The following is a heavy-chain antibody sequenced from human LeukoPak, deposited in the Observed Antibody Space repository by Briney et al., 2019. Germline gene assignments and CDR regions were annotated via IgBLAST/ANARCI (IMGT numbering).Heavy chain of an antibody. V-gene: IGHV1-46*01. D-gene: IGHD2-15*01. CDR2: INPSGGST. J-gene: IGHJ4*02. CDR1: GYTFTSYY. CDR3: ARDANLGYCSGGSCYDFGY. Sequence: GASVKVSFKASGYTFTSYYMHWVRQAPGQGLEWMGIINPSGGSTSYAQEFQGRVTMTRDTSTSTVYMELSSLRSEDTAVYYCARDANLGYCSGGSCYDFGYWGQGTLVTVSS.